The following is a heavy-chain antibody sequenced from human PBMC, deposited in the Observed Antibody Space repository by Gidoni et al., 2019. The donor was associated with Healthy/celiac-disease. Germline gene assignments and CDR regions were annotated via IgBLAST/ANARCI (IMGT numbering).Heavy chain of an antibody. CDR2: IKSKTDGGTT. CDR3: TIYSGYDSDIFAYYGMDV. V-gene: IGHV3-15*01. J-gene: IGHJ6*02. CDR1: GFTFSNAW. D-gene: IGHD5-12*01. Sequence: EVQLVASGGGLVKPGGSLRLSCAASGFTFSNAWMSWVRQAPGKGLEWVGRIKSKTDGGTTDYAAPVKGRFTISRDDSKNTLYLKMNSLKTEDTAVYYCTIYSGYDSDIFAYYGMDVWGQGTTVTVSS.